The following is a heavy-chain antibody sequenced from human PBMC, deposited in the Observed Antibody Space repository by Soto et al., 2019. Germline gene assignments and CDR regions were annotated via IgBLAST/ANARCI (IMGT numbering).Heavy chain of an antibody. CDR2: IFYSGST. Sequence: SETLSLTCSVSSGSISSYYWSWIRQPPGKGLEWVGYIFYSGSTDYNPSLKSRVTISVDTSKNQFSLRLSSVTAADTAVYYCAARSIVRGLIIYAWGHGTQVTVSS. CDR3: AARSIVRGLIIYA. V-gene: IGHV4-59*03. D-gene: IGHD3-10*01. CDR1: SGSISSYY. J-gene: IGHJ5*01.